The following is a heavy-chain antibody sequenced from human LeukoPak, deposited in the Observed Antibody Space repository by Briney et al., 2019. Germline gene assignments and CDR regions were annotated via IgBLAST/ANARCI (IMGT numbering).Heavy chain of an antibody. CDR2: MNPNSGNT. CDR3: AKEAGPIDY. D-gene: IGHD6-25*01. CDR1: GYTFTGYY. J-gene: IGHJ4*02. Sequence: ASVKVSCKASGYTFTGYYMHWARQAPGQGLEWMGWMNPNSGNTGYAQKFQGRVTITRNTSISTAYMELSSLRSEDTAVYYCAKEAGPIDYWGQGTLVTVSS. V-gene: IGHV1-8*03.